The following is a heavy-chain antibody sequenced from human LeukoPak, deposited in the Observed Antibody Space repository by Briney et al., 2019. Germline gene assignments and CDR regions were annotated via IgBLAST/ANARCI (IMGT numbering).Heavy chain of an antibody. CDR2: MNPSSGNT. CDR1: GYTFTSYD. Sequence: ASVKVSCKASGYTFTSYDINWVRQATGQGLEWMGWMNPSSGNTGYAQKFQGRVTMTRNTSISTAYMELSSLRSEDTAVYYCARGRIYDHSLYYWGQGTLVTVSS. V-gene: IGHV1-8*01. J-gene: IGHJ4*02. CDR3: ARGRIYDHSLYY. D-gene: IGHD3-22*01.